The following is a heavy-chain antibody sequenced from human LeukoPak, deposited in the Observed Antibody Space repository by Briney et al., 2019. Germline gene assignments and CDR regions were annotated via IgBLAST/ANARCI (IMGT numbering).Heavy chain of an antibody. CDR3: TTGPWFGYDY. V-gene: IGHV3-15*01. CDR2: IRTKTDGGTT. D-gene: IGHD3-10*01. CDR1: GFTFSGAW. J-gene: IGHJ4*02. Sequence: GGSLRLSCAASGFTFSGAWMGWVRQAPGKGLEWVGRIRTKTDGGTTDYAAPVKGRFTISRDDTRNTLYLQMNSLKTEDTAVYFCTTGPWFGYDYWGQGTLVTVSS.